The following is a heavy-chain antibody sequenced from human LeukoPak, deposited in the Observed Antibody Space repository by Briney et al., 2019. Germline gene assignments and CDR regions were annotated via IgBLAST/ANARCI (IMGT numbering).Heavy chain of an antibody. CDR1: GGSISSYY. Sequence: PSETLSLTCTVSGGSISSYYWSWIRQPPGKGLEWIAYIDYRGSTTYNPSLKSRVTISVDTSRNQFSLKLSSVTAAVTAVYYCARSRSGYSYDHAAFDIWGQGTMVTVSS. CDR2: IDYRGST. V-gene: IGHV4-59*01. D-gene: IGHD5-18*01. J-gene: IGHJ3*02. CDR3: ARSRSGYSYDHAAFDI.